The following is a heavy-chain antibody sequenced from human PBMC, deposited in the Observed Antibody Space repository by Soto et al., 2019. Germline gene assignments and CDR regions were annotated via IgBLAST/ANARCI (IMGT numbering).Heavy chain of an antibody. CDR1: GGSISGYH. CDR2: IYYRGST. CDR3: ARGWFMTPLDY. J-gene: IGHJ4*02. D-gene: IGHD2-8*02. Sequence: SETLSLTCTVSGGSISGYHWSWIRQPPGKGLEWIGYIYYRGSTNYNPSLKSRVTISVDTSKSQFSLKLSSVTAADTAVYYCARGWFMTPLDYWGQGTLVTVSS. V-gene: IGHV4-59*01.